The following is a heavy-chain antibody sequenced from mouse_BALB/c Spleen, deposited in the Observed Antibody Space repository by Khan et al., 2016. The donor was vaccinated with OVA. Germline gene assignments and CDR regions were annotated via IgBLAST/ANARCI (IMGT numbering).Heavy chain of an antibody. CDR1: GFNIKDYY. J-gene: IGHJ3*01. CDR2: IDPENGDT. D-gene: IGHD2-14*01. CDR3: NRPHRYDEAWFAY. V-gene: IGHV14-4*02. Sequence: MQLEESGAELVRSGASVKLSCTASGFNIKDYYMHWVKQRPEQGLEWIGWIDPENGDTEYAPKFQGKATMTADTSSNTAYLQLSSLTSEDTAVYYCNRPHRYDEAWFAYWGQGTLVYFSA.